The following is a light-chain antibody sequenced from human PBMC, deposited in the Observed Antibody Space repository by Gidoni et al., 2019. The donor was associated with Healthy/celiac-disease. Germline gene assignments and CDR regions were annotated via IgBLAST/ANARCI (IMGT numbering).Light chain of an antibody. Sequence: DIQMTQSPSSLSASVGDRVTITCRASQSMSSYFNWYQQKPGKATKLMIYAASRLQRGVPSRFNGSGAGKDFTLTSSRLQPEDVATYYCQQSYSTLLFGGGTKVEIK. CDR3: QQSYSTLL. V-gene: IGKV1-39*01. CDR1: QSMSSY. CDR2: AAS. J-gene: IGKJ4*01.